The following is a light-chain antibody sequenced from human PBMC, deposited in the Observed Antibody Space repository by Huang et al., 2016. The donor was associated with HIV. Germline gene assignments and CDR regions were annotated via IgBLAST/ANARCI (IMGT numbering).Light chain of an antibody. CDR3: QQLNSYPPT. CDR1: QGISSY. V-gene: IGKV1-9*01. J-gene: IGKJ1*01. Sequence: IQLTQSPSSLSASVGDRVTITCRASQGISSYLAWYQQKPWKAPKILIYAASTLQSGVPSRFSGSGSGTDFTLTISSLQPEDFATYHCQQLNSYPPTFGQGTKVEIK. CDR2: AAS.